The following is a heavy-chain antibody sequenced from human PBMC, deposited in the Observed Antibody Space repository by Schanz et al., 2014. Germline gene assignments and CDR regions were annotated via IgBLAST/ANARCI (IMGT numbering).Heavy chain of an antibody. Sequence: VQLEQSGAEVKKPGSSVKVSCKASGGTFSSFGINWVRQAPGQGLEWMGRIIPSLGLAKYEQKFQDKVTITADTSTTTACMELRNLRSDDTAVYYCARAFGGYDPAGALDYWGQGTLVTVSS. CDR1: GGTFSSFG. V-gene: IGHV1-69*04. D-gene: IGHD5-12*01. J-gene: IGHJ4*02. CDR2: IIPSLGLA. CDR3: ARAFGGYDPAGALDY.